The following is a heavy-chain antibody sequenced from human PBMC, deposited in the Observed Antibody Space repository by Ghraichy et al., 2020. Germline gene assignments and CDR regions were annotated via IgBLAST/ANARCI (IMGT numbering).Heavy chain of an antibody. CDR2: IYPGDSDT. J-gene: IGHJ3*02. CDR1: GYSFTSYW. D-gene: IGHD1-1*01. V-gene: IGHV5-51*01. CDR3: ARRDQIDRTNAFDI. Sequence: EESLNISCKGSGYSFTSYWIGWVRQMPGKGLEWMGIIYPGDSDTRYSPSFQGQVTISADKSISTAYLQWSSLKASDTAMYYCARRDQIDRTNAFDIWGQGTMVTVSS.